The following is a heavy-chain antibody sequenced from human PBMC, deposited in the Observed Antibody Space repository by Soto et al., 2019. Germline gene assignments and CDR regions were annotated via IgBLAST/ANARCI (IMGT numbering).Heavy chain of an antibody. V-gene: IGHV4-38-2*02. CDR1: GYSIGSAYY. CDR3: ARDLGAGGDSDY. CDR2: VSHSGIT. J-gene: IGHJ4*02. D-gene: IGHD2-21*01. Sequence: SETRSLTCTVSGYSIGSAYYWGWIRQPPGKGLEWIASVSHSGITHYNPSLRSRLTISLDTSKNQFSLRLTSVTAADTAVYYCARDLGAGGDSDYWGQGTLVTVSS.